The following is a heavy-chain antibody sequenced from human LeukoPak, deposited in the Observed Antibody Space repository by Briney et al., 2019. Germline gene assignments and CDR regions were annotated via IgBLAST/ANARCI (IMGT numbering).Heavy chain of an antibody. CDR1: GFTFSTYS. V-gene: IGHV3-21*01. J-gene: IGHJ4*02. CDR3: ARDRSRVSDY. CDR2: ISSDSTYI. Sequence: GGSLRLSCAASGFTFSTYSMNWVRQAPGKGLEWVSAISSDSTYIYYADSMKGRFTISRDNAKNSLYLQMNSLRADDTAVYYCARDRSRVSDYWGRGTLVTVSS.